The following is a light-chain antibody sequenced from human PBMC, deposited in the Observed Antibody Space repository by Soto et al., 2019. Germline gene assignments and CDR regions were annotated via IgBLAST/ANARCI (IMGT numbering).Light chain of an antibody. CDR1: SSDVGGYNY. CDR3: CSYAPGSTWV. V-gene: IGLV2-8*01. Sequence: QSALTQPPSASGSPGQSVTVSCTGTSSDVGGYNYVSWYQHHPGKAPKLMIYEVSKRPSGVPDRFSGSKSGNSAALTVSGLQAEDEADYYCCSYAPGSTWVFGGGTKLTVL. CDR2: EVS. J-gene: IGLJ3*02.